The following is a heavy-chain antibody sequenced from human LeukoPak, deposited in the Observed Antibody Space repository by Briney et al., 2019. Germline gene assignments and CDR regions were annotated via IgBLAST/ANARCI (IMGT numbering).Heavy chain of an antibody. CDR1: GYSISSGYY. D-gene: IGHD3-22*01. J-gene: IGHJ4*02. CDR3: AGKYYYDSSGYFYVDW. CDR2: IYQSGST. V-gene: IGHV4-38-2*02. Sequence: PSETLSLTCTVSGYSISSGYYWGWIRQSPEKGLEWIGSIYQSGSTYYNPSLKSRVTISIDTSKNQFSLKLSSVTAADTALYYCAGKYYYDSSGYFYVDWWGQGTLVTVSS.